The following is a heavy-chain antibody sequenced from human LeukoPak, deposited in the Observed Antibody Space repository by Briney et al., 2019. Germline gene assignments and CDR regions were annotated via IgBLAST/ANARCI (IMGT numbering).Heavy chain of an antibody. Sequence: GGSLRLSCAASGFTFSSYGMHWVRQAPGKGLEWVAFIWYDGSNKYYTDSVKGRFTVSRDNARKSLFLQMNSLRVEDTALYYCARDLYGDYGFDTWGQGTLVTVSS. CDR2: IWYDGSNK. D-gene: IGHD4-17*01. V-gene: IGHV3-33*01. CDR3: ARDLYGDYGFDT. J-gene: IGHJ3*02. CDR1: GFTFSSYG.